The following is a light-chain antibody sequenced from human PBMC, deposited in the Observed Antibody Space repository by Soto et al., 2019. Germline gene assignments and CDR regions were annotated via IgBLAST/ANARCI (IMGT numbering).Light chain of an antibody. Sequence: EIMLTQSPATLSLSPGEGATLSSRAIQSVSSSFLTWYQQKPGQAPRLLIYGASSRATGIPERFSGSGSGTDFTLTISSLQPEDFATYYCQQSYSTPRTFGQGTKVDIK. CDR1: QSVSSSF. V-gene: IGKV3-20*02. CDR3: QQSYSTPRT. J-gene: IGKJ1*01. CDR2: GAS.